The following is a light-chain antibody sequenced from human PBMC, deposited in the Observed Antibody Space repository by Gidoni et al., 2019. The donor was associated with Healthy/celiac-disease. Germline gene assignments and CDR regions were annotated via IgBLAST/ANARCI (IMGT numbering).Light chain of an antibody. Sequence: IVSPHSPATLSLSPGERATLSCRDSQSVSSYLAWYQQKPGQAPRLLIYDASNRATGIPDRFSGSGSGTDFTLTISSLEPEDFAVYYCQQRSNWPSTFGQGTRLEIK. V-gene: IGKV3-11*01. CDR1: QSVSSY. CDR3: QQRSNWPST. CDR2: DAS. J-gene: IGKJ5*01.